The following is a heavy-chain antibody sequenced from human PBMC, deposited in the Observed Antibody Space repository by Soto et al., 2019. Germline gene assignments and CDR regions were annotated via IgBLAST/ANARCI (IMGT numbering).Heavy chain of an antibody. CDR2: IYSGGST. CDR3: ARDPWAADY. J-gene: IGHJ4*02. CDR1: GFTVSTKY. D-gene: IGHD3-16*01. Sequence: GGSLRLSCAASGFTVSTKYMSWVRQAPGTGLEWVSVIYSGGSTFYADSVRGRFTISRDNSKNMVNLQMNSLRAEDTAVYYCARDPWAADYWGQGTLVTVSS. V-gene: IGHV3-66*01.